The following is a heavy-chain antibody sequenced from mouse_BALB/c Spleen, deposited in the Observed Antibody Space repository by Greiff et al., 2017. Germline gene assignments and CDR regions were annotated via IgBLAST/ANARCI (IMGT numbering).Heavy chain of an antibody. CDR2: ISSGGGST. Sequence: EVQRVESGGGLVKPGGSLKLSCAASGFAFSSYDMSWVRQTPEKRLEWVAYISSGGGSTYYPDTVKGRFTISRDNAKNTLYLQMSSLKSEDTAMYYCARLEVWFAYWGQGTLVTVSA. CDR1: GFAFSSYD. J-gene: IGHJ3*01. V-gene: IGHV5-12-1*01. CDR3: ARLEVWFAY.